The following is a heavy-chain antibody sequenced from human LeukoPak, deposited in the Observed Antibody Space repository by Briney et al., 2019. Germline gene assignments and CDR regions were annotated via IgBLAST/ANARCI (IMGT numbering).Heavy chain of an antibody. Sequence: SVKVSCKASGGTFSSYAISWVRQAPGQGLEWMGGIIPIFGTANYAQKFQVRVTITADESTSTAYMELSSLRSEDTAVYYCTIAARPPYYYYMDVWGKGTTVTVSS. CDR2: IIPIFGTA. V-gene: IGHV1-69*01. D-gene: IGHD6-6*01. CDR3: TIAARPPYYYYMDV. J-gene: IGHJ6*03. CDR1: GGTFSSYA.